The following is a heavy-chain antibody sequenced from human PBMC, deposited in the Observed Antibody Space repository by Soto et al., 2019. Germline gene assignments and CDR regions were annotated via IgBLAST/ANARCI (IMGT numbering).Heavy chain of an antibody. CDR1: GFTFNTFE. Sequence: EVPLLESGGGLVQPGGSLRLSCAASGFTFNTFEMSRVRQAPGRGLEWVSFISTDSSRAYYADAVKGRFTISRDNSKHTLYLQMNSLTAEDTAVYACVKGGWLDFWGQGTLVTVSS. D-gene: IGHD3-16*01. V-gene: IGHV3-23*01. CDR3: VKGGWLDF. J-gene: IGHJ5*01. CDR2: ISTDSSRA.